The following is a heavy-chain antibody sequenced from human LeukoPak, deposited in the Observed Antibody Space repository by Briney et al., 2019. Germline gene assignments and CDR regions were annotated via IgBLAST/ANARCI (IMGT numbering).Heavy chain of an antibody. D-gene: IGHD3-16*01. Sequence: SQTLSLTCTVSGGSISSGDYYWSWIRQPPGKGLEWIGYIYYSGSTYYNPSLKSRVTISVDTSKNQFSLKLSSVTAADTAVYYCARDSYDNDGMDVWDQGTTVTVSS. J-gene: IGHJ6*02. CDR1: GGSISSGDYY. V-gene: IGHV4-30-4*01. CDR3: ARDSYDNDGMDV. CDR2: IYYSGST.